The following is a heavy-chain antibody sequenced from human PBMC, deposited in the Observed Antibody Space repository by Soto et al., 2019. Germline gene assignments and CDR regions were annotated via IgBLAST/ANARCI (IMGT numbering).Heavy chain of an antibody. V-gene: IGHV3-15*01. J-gene: IGHJ3*02. D-gene: IGHD2-2*02. CDR1: AFTFNSAW. CDR3: GAVLDDCVTRRCYNAFET. Sequence: GGSLRLSCAASAFTFNSAWMHWVRQAPGKGLEWVGRIKSKTHGGAIDYAAPVKGRFTISRDDSKNTLYLQMNSLETEDPAVYYCGAVLDDCVTRRCYNAFETCARGT. CDR2: IKSKTHGGAI.